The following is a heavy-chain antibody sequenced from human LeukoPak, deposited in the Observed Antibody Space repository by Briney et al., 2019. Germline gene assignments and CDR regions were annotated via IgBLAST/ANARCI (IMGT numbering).Heavy chain of an antibody. Sequence: SETLSLTCTVSGGSISSYYWSWIRQPPGKGLEWIGHIYYSGSTNYNPSLKSRVTISVNTSKNQFSLKLSSVTAADTAVYYCARHADSSGYYYYFDYWGQGTLVTVSS. V-gene: IGHV4-59*08. CDR2: IYYSGST. CDR3: ARHADSSGYYYYFDY. J-gene: IGHJ4*02. CDR1: GGSISSYY. D-gene: IGHD3-22*01.